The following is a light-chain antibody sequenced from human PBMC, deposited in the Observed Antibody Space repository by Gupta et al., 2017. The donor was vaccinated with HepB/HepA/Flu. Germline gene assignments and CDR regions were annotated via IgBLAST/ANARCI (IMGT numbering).Light chain of an antibody. CDR2: WAS. Sequence: DIVMTQSPDSLAVSLGERATINCRSSQSIFYSSNNQNCLAWYQQKPGQPPKLLIYWASTRESGVPDRFSGDGSGTEFTLTISSGQAEDVGVYYCQQEYHGPWTFGQGTKVEI. CDR1: QSIFYSSNNQNC. V-gene: IGKV4-1*01. CDR3: QQEYHGPWT. J-gene: IGKJ1*01.